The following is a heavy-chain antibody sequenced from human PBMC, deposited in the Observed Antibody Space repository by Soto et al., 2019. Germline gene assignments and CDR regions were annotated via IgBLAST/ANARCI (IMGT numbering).Heavy chain of an antibody. CDR2: IYYSGST. J-gene: IGHJ4*02. D-gene: IGHD3-3*01. CDR1: GGSISSGDYY. Sequence: PSETLSLTCTVSGGSISSGDYYWSWIRRPPGKGLEWIGYIYYSGSTYYNPSLKSRVTISVDTSKNQFSLKLSSVTAADTAVYYCARGHDFWSGYYNCWGQGALVTVSS. V-gene: IGHV4-30-4*01. CDR3: ARGHDFWSGYYNC.